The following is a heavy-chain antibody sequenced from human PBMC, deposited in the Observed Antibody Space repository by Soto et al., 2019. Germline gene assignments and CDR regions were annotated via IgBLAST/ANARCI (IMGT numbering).Heavy chain of an antibody. CDR1: GGSISSGDYY. CDR3: ARDRAAAGADAFDI. Sequence: PSEPQSLTCTVSGGSISSGDYYRSWIRQPPGKSLEWIGYIDYSGSTYYNPSPKSRVTISVDTSKNQFSLKLSSVTAADTAVYYCARDRAAAGADAFDIWGQGTMVTVSS. CDR2: IDYSGST. J-gene: IGHJ3*02. D-gene: IGHD6-13*01. V-gene: IGHV4-30-4*01.